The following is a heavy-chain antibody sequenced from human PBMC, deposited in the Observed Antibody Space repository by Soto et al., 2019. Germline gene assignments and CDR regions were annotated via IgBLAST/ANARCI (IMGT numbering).Heavy chain of an antibody. V-gene: IGHV3-74*01. D-gene: IGHD2-21*01. Sequence: EVQLVESGGGLVKPGGSLRLSCAASGFTFSSYWMNWVRQAPGKGLVWVSRINSDGSTTGYVDSVKGRFTISRDNAKNTLYLQMNSLRAEDTAVYYCARRDQIAYYYGMDVWGQGTTVTVSS. CDR2: INSDGSTT. CDR1: GFTFSSYW. J-gene: IGHJ6*02. CDR3: ARRDQIAYYYGMDV.